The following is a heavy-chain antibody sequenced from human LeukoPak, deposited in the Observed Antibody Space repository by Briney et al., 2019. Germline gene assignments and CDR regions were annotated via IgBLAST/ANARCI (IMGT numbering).Heavy chain of an antibody. Sequence: SSVKVSFKASGYTFTSYAMHAVRQAPGQRLEGMGWINAGNGNTKYSQKLHRRVTITRDTSASTAYMELSSLRSEATAVYYCARVRGSGPAGFDYWGQGTLVTVSS. V-gene: IGHV1-3*01. CDR2: INAGNGNT. J-gene: IGHJ4*02. CDR1: GYTFTSYA. CDR3: ARVRGSGPAGFDY. D-gene: IGHD3-10*01.